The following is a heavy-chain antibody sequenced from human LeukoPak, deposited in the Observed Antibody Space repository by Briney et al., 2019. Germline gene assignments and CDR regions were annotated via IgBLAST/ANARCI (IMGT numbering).Heavy chain of an antibody. CDR2: IYYSGST. Sequence: SETLSLTCTVSGGSISSGGYYWSWIRQHPGKGLEWIGYIYYSGSTYYNPSLKSRVTISVDTSKNQFSLKQSSVTAADTAVYYCARYYYDSSEVDYWGQGTLVTVSS. CDR3: ARYYYDSSEVDY. D-gene: IGHD3-22*01. J-gene: IGHJ4*02. V-gene: IGHV4-30-4*08. CDR1: GGSISSGGYY.